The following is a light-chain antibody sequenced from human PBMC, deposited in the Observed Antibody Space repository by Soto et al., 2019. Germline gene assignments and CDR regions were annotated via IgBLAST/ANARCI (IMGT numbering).Light chain of an antibody. CDR2: GAS. V-gene: IGKV3-20*01. CDR3: QQYGTSPPWM. Sequence: EIVLTQSPGTLSLSPGERATLSCRASQSVSSSYLAWYQQKPGQAPRRLIYGASSRATCIPASFSGSGSGTDFTLTISRLQPADWAVGYCQQYGTSPPWMFGQGTKVEIK. CDR1: QSVSSSY. J-gene: IGKJ1*01.